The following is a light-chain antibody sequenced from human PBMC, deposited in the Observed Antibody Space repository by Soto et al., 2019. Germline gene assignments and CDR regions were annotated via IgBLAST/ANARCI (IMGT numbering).Light chain of an antibody. CDR2: GAS. V-gene: IGKV3-15*01. J-gene: IGKJ1*01. CDR3: QQYNIWTQT. CDR1: QSLRSS. Sequence: LMTQSPATLSVSPGERATLSCRASQSLRSSLAWYQQKPGQAPRLLIYGASTRATGIPARLSGSGYGTELTITISSMKYEDFEVYLCQQYNIWTQTFGQGTKVDIK.